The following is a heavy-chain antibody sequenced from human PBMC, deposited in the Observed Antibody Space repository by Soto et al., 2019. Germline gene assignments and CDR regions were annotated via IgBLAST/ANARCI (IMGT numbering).Heavy chain of an antibody. CDR2: IYYSGST. J-gene: IGHJ4*02. D-gene: IGHD3-10*01. V-gene: IGHV4-59*08. Sequence: PAGTRSRTCTVSGGSISSYYWSWIRQPPGKGLEWIGYIYYSGSTNYNPSLKSRVTISVDTSKNQFSLKLRSVTAADTAVYFCVRSWASTFDYWGQGLLVTVPS. CDR3: VRSWASTFDY. CDR1: GGSISSYY.